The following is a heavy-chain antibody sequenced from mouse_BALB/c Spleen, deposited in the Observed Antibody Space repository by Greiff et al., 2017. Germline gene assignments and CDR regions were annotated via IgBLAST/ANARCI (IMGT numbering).Heavy chain of an antibody. Sequence: EVKLQESGPGLVKPSQSLSLTCSVTGYSITSGYYWNWIRQFPGNKLEWMGYISYDGSNNYNPSLKNRISITRDTSKNQFFLKLNSVTTEDTATYYCARAGGGYDANAMDYWGQGTSVTVSS. CDR2: ISYDGSN. CDR3: ARAGGGYDANAMDY. D-gene: IGHD2-2*01. CDR1: GYSITSGYY. V-gene: IGHV3-6*02. J-gene: IGHJ4*01.